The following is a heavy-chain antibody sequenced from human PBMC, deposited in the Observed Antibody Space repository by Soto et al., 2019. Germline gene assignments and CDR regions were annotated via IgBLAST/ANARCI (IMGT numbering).Heavy chain of an antibody. D-gene: IGHD6-19*01. J-gene: IGHJ4*02. V-gene: IGHV3-7*05. CDR1: GFTFSNYW. CDR2: IKVDGSEK. CDR3: AGVAV. Sequence: EVQLVESGGGFVQPGGSLRLSCAASGFTFSNYWMSWVRQAPGKGLEWVANIKVDGSEKYYVDSVKGRFTISRDNAKNSLYLQINSLRAEDTAVYYSAGVAVRGQGTLVTVSS.